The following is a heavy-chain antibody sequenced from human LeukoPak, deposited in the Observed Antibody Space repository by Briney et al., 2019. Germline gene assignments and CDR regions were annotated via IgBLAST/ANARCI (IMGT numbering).Heavy chain of an antibody. CDR1: GFTFSSYW. CDR2: IKQDGSEK. D-gene: IGHD3-10*01. J-gene: IGHJ6*02. Sequence: GGSLRLSCAASGFTFSSYWMSWVRQAPGKGLEWVANIKQDGSEKYYVDSVKGRFTISRDNAKNSLYLQMNSLRAEGTAVYYCARDAPTGVRGTYYYYGMDVWGQGTTVTVSS. CDR3: ARDAPTGVRGTYYYYGMDV. V-gene: IGHV3-7*01.